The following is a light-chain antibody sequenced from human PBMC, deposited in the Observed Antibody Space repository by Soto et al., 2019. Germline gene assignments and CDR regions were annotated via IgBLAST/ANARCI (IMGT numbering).Light chain of an antibody. CDR2: GAS. CDR1: QSISSY. J-gene: IGKJ1*01. Sequence: DMQMTQSPSSLSASVGDRVTITCRASQSISSYLNWYQQKPGKAPKLLIFGASSWESGVPSRFSGSGSGTDFSLTISSLQPEDFATYYCQQSYTTPGTFGQGTKVDI. CDR3: QQSYTTPGT. V-gene: IGKV1-39*01.